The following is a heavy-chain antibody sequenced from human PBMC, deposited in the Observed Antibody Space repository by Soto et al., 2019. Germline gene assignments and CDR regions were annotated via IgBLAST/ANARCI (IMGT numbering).Heavy chain of an antibody. CDR3: ARTFNDWLSLYFDY. V-gene: IGHV4-59*08. J-gene: IGHJ4*02. CDR2: IYYSGST. CDR1: GGSISSYY. Sequence: SETLSLTCTVSGGSISSYYWSWIRQPPGKGLEWIGYIYYSGSTNYNPSLKSRVTISVDTSKNQFSLKLSSVTAADTAVYYWARTFNDWLSLYFDYWGQGTLVTVSS. D-gene: IGHD3-9*01.